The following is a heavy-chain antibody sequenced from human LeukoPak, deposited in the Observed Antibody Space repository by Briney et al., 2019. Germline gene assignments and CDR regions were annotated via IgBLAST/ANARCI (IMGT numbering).Heavy chain of an antibody. CDR3: ARGGLYGSGSNFDY. J-gene: IGHJ4*02. CDR1: GGSISSSSYY. Sequence: SETLSLTCTVSGGSISSSSYYWGWIRQPPGKGLEWIGSIYYSGSTYYNPSLKSRVTISVDTSKNQFSLKLSSVTAADTAVYYCARGGLYGSGSNFDYWGQGTLVTVSS. CDR2: IYYSGST. D-gene: IGHD3-10*01. V-gene: IGHV4-39*01.